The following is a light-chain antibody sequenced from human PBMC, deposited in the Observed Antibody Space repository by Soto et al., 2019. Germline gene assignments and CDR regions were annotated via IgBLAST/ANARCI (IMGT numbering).Light chain of an antibody. CDR3: QQSYSIPWT. CDR2: AAS. CDR1: QSISSY. Sequence: DIPMTQSPSSLSASVRDRVTITCRASQSISSYLNWYQQKPGKAPKVLIYAASSLQSGIPSRFSGSGSGTDFTLTISSLQPEDFATYYCQQSYSIPWTFGQGTKVE. J-gene: IGKJ1*01. V-gene: IGKV1-39*01.